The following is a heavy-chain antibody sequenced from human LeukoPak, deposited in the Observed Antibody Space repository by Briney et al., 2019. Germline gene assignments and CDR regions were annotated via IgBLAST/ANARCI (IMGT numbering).Heavy chain of an antibody. CDR2: IIPIFGTA. CDR1: GGTFSSYA. D-gene: IGHD3-22*01. CDR3: ARVRYYYDSSGYYYSDY. J-gene: IGHJ4*02. V-gene: IGHV1-69*01. Sequence: SVKVSCKASGGTFSSYAISWVRQASGQGLEWMGGIIPIFGTANYAQKFQGRVTITADESTSTAYMELSSLRSEDTAVYYCARVRYYYDSSGYYYSDYWGQGTLVTVSS.